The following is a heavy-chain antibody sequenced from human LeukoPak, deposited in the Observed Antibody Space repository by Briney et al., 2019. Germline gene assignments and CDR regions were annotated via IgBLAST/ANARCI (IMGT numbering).Heavy chain of an antibody. J-gene: IGHJ3*01. CDR2: ITSGGTT. D-gene: IGHD4-17*01. Sequence: GGSLRLSCAASGFTFNRHAINWVRQAPGKGLEWVSGITSGGTTFYPDSVEGRFTISRDNSKNTLFLQMDSLRAEDTALYYCAKARGGDYLSDALDVWGQGTMVTVSS. V-gene: IGHV3-23*01. CDR1: GFTFNRHA. CDR3: AKARGGDYLSDALDV.